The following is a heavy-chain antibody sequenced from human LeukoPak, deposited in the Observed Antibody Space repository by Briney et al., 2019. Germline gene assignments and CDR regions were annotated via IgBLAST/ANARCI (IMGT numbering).Heavy chain of an antibody. V-gene: IGHV1-2*02. D-gene: IGHD1-26*01. CDR1: GHTFTDYF. CDR3: ARAQGATYYFDY. CDR2: INPNNGVT. Sequence: ASVKVSCKASGHTFTDYFIHWVRQAPGQGLEWMGWINPNNGVTKYVQKFQGRVTMTRDTSINTAYMDLTRLTFDDPAMYYCARAQGATYYFDYWGKGTMVTVSS. J-gene: IGHJ4*02.